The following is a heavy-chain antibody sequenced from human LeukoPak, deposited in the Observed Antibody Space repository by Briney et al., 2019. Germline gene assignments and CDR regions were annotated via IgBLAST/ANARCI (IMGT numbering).Heavy chain of an antibody. J-gene: IGHJ4*02. CDR3: AREGGYSGYDFDY. CDR2: INPNSGGT. V-gene: IGHV1-2*06. Sequence: ASVKVSCKASGYTFIDYYMYWVRQAPGQGLEWMGRINPNSGGTNYAQKFQGRVTLTRNTSISTAYMELSRLRSDDTAVYYCAREGGYSGYDFDYWGQGTLVTVSS. CDR1: GYTFIDYY. D-gene: IGHD5-12*01.